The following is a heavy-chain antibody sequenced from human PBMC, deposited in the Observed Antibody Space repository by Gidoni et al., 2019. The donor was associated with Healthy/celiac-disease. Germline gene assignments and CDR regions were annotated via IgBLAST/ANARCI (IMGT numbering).Heavy chain of an antibody. D-gene: IGHD5-18*01. CDR2: INPNSGGT. Sequence: QVQLVQSGAAVKKPGASVKVSCKASGYTFTGYYMHWVRQAPGQGLEWMGWINPNSGGTNYAQKFQGWVTMTRETSISTAYMELSRLRSDDTAVYYCARGYSYGTEYYYGMDVWGQGTTVTVSS. V-gene: IGHV1-2*04. CDR1: GYTFTGYY. J-gene: IGHJ6*02. CDR3: ARGYSYGTEYYYGMDV.